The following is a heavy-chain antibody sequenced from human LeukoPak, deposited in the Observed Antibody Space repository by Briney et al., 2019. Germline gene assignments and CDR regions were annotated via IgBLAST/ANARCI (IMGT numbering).Heavy chain of an antibody. CDR1: GFTFSSYS. J-gene: IGHJ4*02. Sequence: PGGSLRLSCAASGFTFSSYSMNWVRQAPGKGLEWVSSISSGSSYIYYADSVKGRFTISRDNAKNSLYLQMNSLRAEDTAVYYCARDSGDYYDSGGYPFDYWGQGTLVTVSS. D-gene: IGHD3-22*01. V-gene: IGHV3-21*01. CDR3: ARDSGDYYDSGGYPFDY. CDR2: ISSGSSYI.